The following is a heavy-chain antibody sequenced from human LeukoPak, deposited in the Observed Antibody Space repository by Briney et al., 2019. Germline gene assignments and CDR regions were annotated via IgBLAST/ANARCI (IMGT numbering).Heavy chain of an antibody. J-gene: IGHJ4*02. CDR1: GFTFTTYA. D-gene: IGHD3-10*01. V-gene: IGHV3-64D*06. CDR3: VKDRLYYYGSGTYFDY. CDR2: ISANGATT. Sequence: GGSLRLSCSASGFTFTTYAMHWVRQAPGKGLEYVSGISANGATTYYADSVQGRFTISRDNSKNTLYLQMSSLSAEDTALYYCVKDRLYYYGSGTYFDYLGQGTLVTVS.